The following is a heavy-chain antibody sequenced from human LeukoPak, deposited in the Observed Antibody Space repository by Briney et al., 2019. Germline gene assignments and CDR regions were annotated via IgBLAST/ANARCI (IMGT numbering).Heavy chain of an antibody. J-gene: IGHJ3*02. V-gene: IGHV6-1*01. CDR3: ARGAVGQHESKGDVFDI. Sequence: SQTLSLTCAISGDSVSRESAAWDWIRPVPSRRLEWLGRAYYRAKWYDDYAVSLKSRITINPDTSKNQFSLHLNAVTPEDTAVYYCARGAVGQHESKGDVFDIWGQGTMVTVSS. D-gene: IGHD1-1*01. CDR2: AYYRAKWYD. CDR1: GDSVSRESAA.